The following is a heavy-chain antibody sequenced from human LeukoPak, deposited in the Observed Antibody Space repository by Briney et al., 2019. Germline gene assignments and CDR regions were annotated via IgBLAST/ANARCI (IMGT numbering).Heavy chain of an antibody. CDR2: IYYSGST. CDR3: ARGPLPRSTYYDFWSGYSGWFDP. J-gene: IGHJ5*02. V-gene: IGHV4-59*11. Sequence: PSETLSLTCTVSGGSISSHYRSWIRQPPGKGLEWIGYIYYSGSTNYNPSLKSRVTISVDTSKNQFSLKLSSVTAADTAVYYCARGPLPRSTYYDFWSGYSGWFDPWGQGTLVTVSS. CDR1: GGSISSHY. D-gene: IGHD3-3*01.